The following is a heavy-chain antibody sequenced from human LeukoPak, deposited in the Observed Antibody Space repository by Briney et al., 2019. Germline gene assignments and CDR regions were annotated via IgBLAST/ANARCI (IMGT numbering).Heavy chain of an antibody. Sequence: GGSLRVSCAASGFTVSSNYMSWVRQAPGKGLEWVSVIYSGGGTYYADSVEGRFTISRDNSKNTLYLQMNSLRVNDTAVYYCARGGSAWFGGIDYWGQGTLVTVSS. J-gene: IGHJ4*02. D-gene: IGHD3-10*01. CDR2: IYSGGGT. V-gene: IGHV3-53*05. CDR1: GFTVSSNY. CDR3: ARGGSAWFGGIDY.